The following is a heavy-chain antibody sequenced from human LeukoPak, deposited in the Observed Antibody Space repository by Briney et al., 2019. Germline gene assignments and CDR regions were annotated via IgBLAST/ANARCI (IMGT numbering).Heavy chain of an antibody. CDR3: ARDRMATINSYYYYYMDV. V-gene: IGHV4-39*07. CDR2: IYYSGST. Sequence: PSETLSLTCTVSGGSISSSSYYWGWIRQPPGKGLEWIGSIYYSGSTNYTPSLKSRVTISVDTSKNQFSLKLSSVTAADTAVYYCARDRMATINSYYYYYMDVWGKGTTVTVSS. D-gene: IGHD5-24*01. CDR1: GGSISSSSYY. J-gene: IGHJ6*03.